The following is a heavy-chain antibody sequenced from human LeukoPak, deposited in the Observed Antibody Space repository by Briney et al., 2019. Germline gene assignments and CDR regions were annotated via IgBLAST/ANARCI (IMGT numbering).Heavy chain of an antibody. CDR2: MYYSGST. J-gene: IGHJ6*03. Sequence: PSETLSLTCTVSGGSIRSYYWSWIRQPPGKGLEWIGYMYYSGSTSYNPSLKSRVTTSVDTSKNQFSLKLSSVTAADTAVYYCASGAYSFYYMDVWGKGTTVTISS. CDR1: GGSIRSYY. CDR3: ASGAYSFYYMDV. V-gene: IGHV4-59*01. D-gene: IGHD5-18*01.